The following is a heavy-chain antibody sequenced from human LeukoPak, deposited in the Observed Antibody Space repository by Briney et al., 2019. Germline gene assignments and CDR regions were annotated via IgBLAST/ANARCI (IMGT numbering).Heavy chain of an antibody. CDR1: GGSISSSSYY. CDR2: IYYSGST. V-gene: IGHV4-39*01. J-gene: IGHJ6*02. Sequence: PSETPSLTCTVSGGSISSSSYYWGWIRQPPGKGLEWIGSIYYSGSTYYNPSLKSRVTISVDTSKNQFSLKLSSVTAADTAVYYCARHTPAPYYGMDVWGQGTTVTVSS. CDR3: ARHTPAPYYGMDV.